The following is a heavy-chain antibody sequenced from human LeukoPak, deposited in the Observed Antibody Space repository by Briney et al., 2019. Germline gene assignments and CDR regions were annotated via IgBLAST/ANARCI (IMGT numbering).Heavy chain of an antibody. V-gene: IGHV1-69*13. CDR3: ARVRNYDSSGSSSYYWYFDL. J-gene: IGHJ2*01. CDR2: IIPIFGTA. Sequence: SVKVSCEASGGTFSSYAISWVRQAPGQGLEWMGGIIPIFGTANYAQKFQGRVTITADESTSTAYMELSSLRSEDTAVYYCARVRNYDSSGSSSYYWYFDLWGRGTLVTVSS. CDR1: GGTFSSYA. D-gene: IGHD3-22*01.